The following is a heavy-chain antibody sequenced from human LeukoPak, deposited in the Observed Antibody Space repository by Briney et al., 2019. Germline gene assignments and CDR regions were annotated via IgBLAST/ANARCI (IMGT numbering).Heavy chain of an antibody. Sequence: GGSLRLSCAASGFNVSSKYMTWIRQAPGKGLEWVSLIYGADAAYYAESVRGRFMISRDNLKNTLFLQMNSLRVEDTALYYCVTSTGQQFIPYDYWGQGTHVTVSS. CDR2: IYGADAA. CDR3: VTSTGQQFIPYDY. J-gene: IGHJ4*02. D-gene: IGHD6-13*01. V-gene: IGHV3-66*02. CDR1: GFNVSSKY.